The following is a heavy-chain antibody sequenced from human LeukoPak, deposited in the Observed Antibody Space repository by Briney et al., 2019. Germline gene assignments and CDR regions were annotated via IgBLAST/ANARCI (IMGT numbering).Heavy chain of an antibody. V-gene: IGHV4-34*01. J-gene: IGHJ3*02. Sequence: SETLSLTCAVYGGSFSGYYWSWIRQPPGKGLEWIGEINHSGSTNYNPSLKSRVTISVDTSKNQFSLKLSSVTAADTAVYYCARGVASAFDIWGQGTVVTVSS. CDR1: GGSFSGYY. CDR3: ARGVASAFDI. D-gene: IGHD5-12*01. CDR2: INHSGST.